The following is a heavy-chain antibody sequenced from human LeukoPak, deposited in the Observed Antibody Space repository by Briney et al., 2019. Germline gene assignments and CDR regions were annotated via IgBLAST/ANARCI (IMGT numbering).Heavy chain of an antibody. CDR1: GGSISTYY. D-gene: IGHD6-6*01. V-gene: IGHV4-4*07. J-gene: IGHJ4*02. CDR2: MYISGET. Sequence: PSETLSLTCTVSGGSISTYYWSWIRQPAGKGLEWIGRMYISGETNYNPSLKSRVTVSLDTSKNHFSLRLNSVTAADTAVYYCARHYVAARLLFDYWGQGTLVTVSS. CDR3: ARHYVAARLLFDY.